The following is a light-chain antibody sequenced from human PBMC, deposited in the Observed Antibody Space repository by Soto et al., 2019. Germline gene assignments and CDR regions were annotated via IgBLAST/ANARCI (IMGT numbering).Light chain of an antibody. CDR2: DTS. Sequence: IRLTQSPGTLSVSPVERATLSCRASQTLSTSFIAWYQQKPGQAPRLLIYDTSSRATGVPDRYSASGSGTDFTLTISRLEPEDFAVFFCQQYGTSEIIFGQGTRLDI. J-gene: IGKJ5*01. V-gene: IGKV3-20*01. CDR3: QQYGTSEII. CDR1: QTLSTSF.